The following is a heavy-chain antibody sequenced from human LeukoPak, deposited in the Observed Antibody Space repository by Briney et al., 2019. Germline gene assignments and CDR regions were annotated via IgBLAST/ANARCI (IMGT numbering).Heavy chain of an antibody. V-gene: IGHV5-51*01. CDR3: ARSGYSYGFDY. J-gene: IGHJ4*02. CDR1: GYSFTSYW. D-gene: IGHD5-18*01. CDR2: IYPGDSDT. Sequence: GASLKISCKGSGYSFTSYWIGWVRQMPGKGLEWMGVIYPGDSDTRYSPSFQGQVTISADKSISTAYLQWSSLKASDTAMYYCARSGYSYGFDYWSQGTLVTVSS.